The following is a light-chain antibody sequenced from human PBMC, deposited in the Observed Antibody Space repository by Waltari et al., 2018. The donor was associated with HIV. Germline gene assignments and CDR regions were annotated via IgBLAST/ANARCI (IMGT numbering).Light chain of an antibody. CDR2: RNS. V-gene: IGLV1-47*01. CDR3: AVWDDSLSGWV. Sequence: QSVLTQPPSASGTPGQRVTISCSGSSSNLGRNSLYWYKHFPGTTPKLLIYRNSQRPSGVPDRFSGSKSGTSASLAISGLRSEDEADYFCAVWDDSLSGWVFGGGTKLTVL. CDR1: SSNLGRNS. J-gene: IGLJ3*02.